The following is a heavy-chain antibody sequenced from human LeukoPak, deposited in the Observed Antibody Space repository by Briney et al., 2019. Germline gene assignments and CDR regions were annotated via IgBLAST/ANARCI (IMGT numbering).Heavy chain of an antibody. CDR2: IYYSGST. CDR1: GGSISSSSYY. J-gene: IGHJ4*02. D-gene: IGHD3-22*01. Sequence: SETLSLTCTVSGGSISSSSYYWGWIRQPPGKGLEWIGSIYYSGSTYYNPSLKSRVTISVDTSKNQFSLKLSSVTAADTAVYYCAREGDWQSGYYWGQGTLVTVSS. CDR3: AREGDWQSGYY. V-gene: IGHV4-39*02.